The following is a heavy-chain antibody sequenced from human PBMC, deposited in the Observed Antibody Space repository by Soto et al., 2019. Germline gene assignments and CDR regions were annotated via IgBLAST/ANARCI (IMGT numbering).Heavy chain of an antibody. D-gene: IGHD3-16*01. CDR3: AKVPESLIGGYGPIHFVY. Sequence: EVQLLESGGGLVQPGGSLRLSCAASGFTFSSYAMSWVRQAPGKGLEWVSAISGSGGSTYYVDSVKGRFTISRDNSKNTLYLQMNSLRAEHTAVYYCAKVPESLIGGYGPIHFVYWGQGTLVTVSS. V-gene: IGHV3-23*01. CDR1: GFTFSSYA. CDR2: ISGSGGST. J-gene: IGHJ4*02.